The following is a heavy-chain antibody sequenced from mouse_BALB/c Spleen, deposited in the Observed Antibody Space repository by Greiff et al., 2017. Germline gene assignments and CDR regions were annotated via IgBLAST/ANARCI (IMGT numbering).Heavy chain of an antibody. J-gene: IGHJ2*01. CDR3: ARGRAYYGNQGDY. Sequence: DVMLVESGGGLVKPGGSLKLSCAASGFTFSDYYMYWVRQTPEKRLEWVATISDGGSYTYYPDSVKGRFTISRDNAKNNLYLQMSSLKSEDTAMYYCARGRAYYGNQGDYWGQGTTLTVSS. D-gene: IGHD2-1*01. CDR2: ISDGGSYT. V-gene: IGHV5-4*02. CDR1: GFTFSDYY.